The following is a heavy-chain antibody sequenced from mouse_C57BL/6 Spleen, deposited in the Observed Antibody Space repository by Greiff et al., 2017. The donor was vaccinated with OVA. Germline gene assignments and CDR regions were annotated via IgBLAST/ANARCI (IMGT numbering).Heavy chain of an antibody. D-gene: IGHD1-1*01. CDR1: GYTFTSYW. J-gene: IGHJ1*03. CDR2: IDPSDSYT. V-gene: IGHV1-69*01. Sequence: VQLQQSGAELVMPGASVKLSCKASGYTFTSYWMHWVKQRPGQGLEWIGEIDPSDSYTNYNQKFKGKSTLTVDKSSSTAYMQLSSLTSEDSAVYYCARGDYGSPDWYFDVWGTGTTVTVSS. CDR3: ARGDYGSPDWYFDV.